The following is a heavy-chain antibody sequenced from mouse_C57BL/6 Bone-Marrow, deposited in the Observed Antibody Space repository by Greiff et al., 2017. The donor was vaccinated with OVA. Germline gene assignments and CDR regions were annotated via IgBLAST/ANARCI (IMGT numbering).Heavy chain of an antibody. V-gene: IGHV1-80*01. CDR2: IYPGDGDT. CDR3: ARRGDGNYVAFFDY. CDR1: GYAFSSYW. D-gene: IGHD2-1*01. J-gene: IGHJ2*01. Sequence: QVQLKQSGAELVKPGASVKISCKASGYAFSSYWMNWVKQRPGKGLEWIGQIYPGDGDTNYNGKFKGKATLTADKSSSTAYMQLSSLTSEDSAVYFCARRGDGNYVAFFDYWGQGTTLTVSS.